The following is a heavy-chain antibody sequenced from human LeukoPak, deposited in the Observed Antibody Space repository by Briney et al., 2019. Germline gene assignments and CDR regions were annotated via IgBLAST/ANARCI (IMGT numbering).Heavy chain of an antibody. CDR1: GYTFTGYY. J-gene: IGHJ4*02. CDR3: ARLVSY. D-gene: IGHD2-8*02. V-gene: IGHV1-2*02. CDR2: INPNSGGT. Sequence: ASVKVSCKASGYTFTGYYMHWVRLAPGQGLEWMGWINPNSGGTNYAQKFQGRVTLTRDTSISTVYMELSRLRFDDTAVYYCARLVSYWGQGTLVTVSS.